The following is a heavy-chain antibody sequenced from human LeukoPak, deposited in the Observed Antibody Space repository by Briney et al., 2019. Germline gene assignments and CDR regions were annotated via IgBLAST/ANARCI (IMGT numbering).Heavy chain of an antibody. Sequence: GGSLRLSCAASGFTFSDYYMSWIRQAPGKGLEWVSYISSSGSTIYYADSVKGRFTISRDNAKNSLYLQMNSLRAEDTAVYYCARAGYCSGGSCYWRYYYYYMDVWGKGTTVTVSS. CDR3: ARAGYCSGGSCYWRYYYYYMDV. D-gene: IGHD2-15*01. J-gene: IGHJ6*03. CDR1: GFTFSDYY. CDR2: ISSSGSTI. V-gene: IGHV3-11*04.